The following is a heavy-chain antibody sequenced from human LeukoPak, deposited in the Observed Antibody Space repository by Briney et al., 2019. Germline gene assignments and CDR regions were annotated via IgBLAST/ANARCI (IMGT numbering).Heavy chain of an antibody. CDR2: ISYDESSK. CDR1: GFTFSSYG. D-gene: IGHD6-13*01. J-gene: IGHJ6*02. V-gene: IGHV3-30*18. CDR3: AKGIATAGTYYYYGMDV. Sequence: GGSLRLSCAASGFTFSSYGMHWVRQAPDKGLEWVAVISYDESSKYYADSVKGRFTISRDNSKSTLYLQMNSLRAEDAAVYYCAKGIATAGTYYYYGMDVCGQGTTVTVSS.